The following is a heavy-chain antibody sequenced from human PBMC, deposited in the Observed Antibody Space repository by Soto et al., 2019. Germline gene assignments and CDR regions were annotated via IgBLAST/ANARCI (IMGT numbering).Heavy chain of an antibody. CDR3: ARFNWYFDL. CDR2: IYYRGST. Sequence: QVQLQESGPGLVKPSETPSLTCTVSGGSISSYYWSWIRQPPGKGLEWIGYIYYRGSTNYNPSLKXRXTXXVDTSKNQFSLTLSSVTAADTAMYYCARFNWYFDLWGRGTLVTVSS. V-gene: IGHV4-59*01. CDR1: GGSISSYY. J-gene: IGHJ2*01.